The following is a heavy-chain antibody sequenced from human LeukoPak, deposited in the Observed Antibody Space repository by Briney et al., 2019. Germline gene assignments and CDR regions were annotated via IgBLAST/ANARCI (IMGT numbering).Heavy chain of an antibody. V-gene: IGHV4-59*08. Sequence: PSETLSLTCNVSGASMSGNFWTWIRQPPGKGLEWIGYIHHSGSAFYSPSLKSRVTISLDTSKAQYSLILKSVTAADTAVYYCARHAGHQFDHWGQGTLITVSS. CDR2: IHHSGSA. CDR1: GASMSGNF. CDR3: ARHAGHQFDH. J-gene: IGHJ4*02. D-gene: IGHD2-2*01.